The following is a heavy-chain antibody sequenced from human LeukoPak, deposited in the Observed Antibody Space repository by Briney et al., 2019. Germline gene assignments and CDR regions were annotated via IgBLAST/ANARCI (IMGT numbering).Heavy chain of an antibody. D-gene: IGHD2-2*01. Sequence: PGGSLRLSCAASGFALSNYGMHWVRLAPGKGLEWVSSISSSGSDMYYADSVRGRFIISRDNARNSLLLQMNSLRAEDTAVYFCARDPRVVVPAYFYYYYMDVWGKGTTVTVSS. J-gene: IGHJ6*03. CDR3: ARDPRVVVPAYFYYYYMDV. CDR2: ISSSGSDM. V-gene: IGHV3-21*01. CDR1: GFALSNYG.